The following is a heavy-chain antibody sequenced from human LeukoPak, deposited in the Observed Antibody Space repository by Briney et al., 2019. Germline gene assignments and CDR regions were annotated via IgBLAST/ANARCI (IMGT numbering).Heavy chain of an antibody. CDR1: GFTFSSYA. D-gene: IGHD2-2*01. Sequence: HGESLKISCAASGFTFSSYAMNWVRQAPGKGLEWVSAISGGGGKTYYADSVGGRFTISRDNSKNTLYLQMNSLRAEDTAVYYCAMVNIVVIPADDGFDIWGQGTMVTVSS. V-gene: IGHV3-23*01. CDR2: ISGGGGKT. J-gene: IGHJ3*02. CDR3: AMVNIVVIPADDGFDI.